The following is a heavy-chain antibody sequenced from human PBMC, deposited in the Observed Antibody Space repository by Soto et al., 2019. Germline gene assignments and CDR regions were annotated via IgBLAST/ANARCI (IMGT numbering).Heavy chain of an antibody. CDR2: ISAGNGNT. Sequence: QVQLVQSGAEVKKPGASVKVSCKASGYTFTSYAMHWVRQAPGQGLEWMGWISAGNGNTKYSQKVQGRVTITRDTSASTAYMELSSLKSEDTAVYYCARDTAPSDGWGQGTTVTVAS. CDR1: GYTFTSYA. D-gene: IGHD4-17*01. J-gene: IGHJ6*02. V-gene: IGHV1-3*01. CDR3: ARDTAPSDG.